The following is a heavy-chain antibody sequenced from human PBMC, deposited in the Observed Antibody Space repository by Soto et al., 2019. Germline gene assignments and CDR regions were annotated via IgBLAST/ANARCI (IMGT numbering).Heavy chain of an antibody. V-gene: IGHV3-30*18. CDR1: GFTFSSYG. Sequence: LRLSCLGSGFTFSSYGMHWVRQAPGKGLECVAVISDTGSSHYYAASVEGRFTISRENSKNTLSLHMDRLRVEDTAVYYCAKDRGGDCPDNSCYFGADYWGQGTPVTVSS. J-gene: IGHJ4*02. CDR2: ISDTGSSH. CDR3: AKDRGGDCPDNSCYFGADY. D-gene: IGHD2-2*01.